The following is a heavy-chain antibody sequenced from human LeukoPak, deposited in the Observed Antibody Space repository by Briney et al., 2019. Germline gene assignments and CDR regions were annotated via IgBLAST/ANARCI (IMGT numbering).Heavy chain of an antibody. Sequence: GRSLRLSCAASGFTFSNYGMHWVRQTPGKGLYWVAVIWHDGSIKYYADSVRGRFTISRDNSMNTVYLQMNSLRVEDTAVYYCAKVRQFTAATGTGLDYWGQGTLVTVSS. CDR2: IWHDGSIK. D-gene: IGHD6-13*01. CDR3: AKVRQFTAATGTGLDY. CDR1: GFTFSNYG. J-gene: IGHJ4*02. V-gene: IGHV3-33*03.